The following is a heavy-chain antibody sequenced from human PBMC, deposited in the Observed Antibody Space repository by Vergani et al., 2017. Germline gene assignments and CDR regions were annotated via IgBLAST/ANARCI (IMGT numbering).Heavy chain of an antibody. CDR2: IHTGGST. D-gene: IGHD2-15*01. J-gene: IGHJ4*02. Sequence: QVQLQESGPGLLKPSQTLSLTCTVSGESIRSGSHYWSWIRQPAGKGPEWIGHIHTGGSTDLNPSFKSRVSISVDTSKSQFSLKLNSVTVADTAVHYCARSRPYCTSGSCPAIWGQGTLVTVSS. V-gene: IGHV4-61*02. CDR3: ARSRPYCTSGSCPAI. CDR1: GESIRSGSHY.